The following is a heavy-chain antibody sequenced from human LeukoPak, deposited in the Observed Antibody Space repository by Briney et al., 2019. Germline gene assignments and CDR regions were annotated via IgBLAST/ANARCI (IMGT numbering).Heavy chain of an antibody. CDR3: ARYCSGGRRYSGLDP. CDR2: ITGST. D-gene: IGHD2-15*01. CDR1: GFTFSSYA. V-gene: IGHV3-23*01. Sequence: PGGSLRLSCAASGFTFSSYAMTWVREAPGKGLEWVSAITGSTYFADSVKGRFTISRDSSKNTLYLQMNSLRAEDTAVYYCARYCSGGRRYSGLDPWGQGALVTVSS. J-gene: IGHJ5*02.